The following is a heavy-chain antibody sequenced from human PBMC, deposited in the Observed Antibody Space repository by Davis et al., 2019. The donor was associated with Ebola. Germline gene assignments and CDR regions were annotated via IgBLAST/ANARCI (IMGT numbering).Heavy chain of an antibody. Sequence: SETLSLTCTVSGGSISSYYWSWIRQPPGKGLEWIGYIYYSGSTNYNPSLKSRVTISVDTSKNQFSLKLSSVTAADTAVYYCARSGSYHYYYYYYMDVWGKGTTVTVSS. CDR3: ARSGSYHYYYYYYMDV. D-gene: IGHD1-26*01. V-gene: IGHV4-59*01. CDR2: IYYSGST. J-gene: IGHJ6*03. CDR1: GGSISSYY.